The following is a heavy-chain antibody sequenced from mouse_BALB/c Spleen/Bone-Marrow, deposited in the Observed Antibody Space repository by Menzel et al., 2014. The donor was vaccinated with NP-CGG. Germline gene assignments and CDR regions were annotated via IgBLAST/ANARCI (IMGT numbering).Heavy chain of an antibody. V-gene: IGHV1-14*01. J-gene: IGHJ4*01. CDR2: INPYNDGT. CDR1: GYTFTSYV. D-gene: IGHD2-4*01. Sequence: EVQLQQSGPELVKPGASVKMSCKASGYTFTSYVMHWVKQKPGQGLEWIGYINPYNDGTKYNEKFKGKATLTSDKSSSTAYMELSSLTSEDSAVYYCTRGVYYDYDERAMDYWGQGSSVTDSS. CDR3: TRGVYYDYDERAMDY.